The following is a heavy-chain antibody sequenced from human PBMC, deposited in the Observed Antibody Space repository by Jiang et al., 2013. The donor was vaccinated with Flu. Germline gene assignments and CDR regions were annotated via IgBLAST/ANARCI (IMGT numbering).Heavy chain of an antibody. CDR1: GFSLSTNGMC. D-gene: IGHD4-11*01. V-gene: IGHV2-70*11. CDR3: ARIQDSNHLDY. Sequence: KPTQTLTLTCTLSGFSLSTNGMCVSWIRQPPGKALEWLARIDWDDDKYYSTSLKARLTISKDTSKNQVVLTMTNMDPVDTATYYCARIQDSNHLDYWGQGTLVTVSS. J-gene: IGHJ4*02. CDR2: IDWDDDK.